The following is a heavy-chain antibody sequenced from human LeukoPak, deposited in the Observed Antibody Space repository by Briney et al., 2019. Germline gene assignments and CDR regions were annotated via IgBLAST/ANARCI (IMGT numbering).Heavy chain of an antibody. V-gene: IGHV3-21*01. Sequence: GGSLRLSCAASGFTFSSYSMNWVRQAPGKGLEWVSSISSSSSYMYYADSVKGRFTISRDNAKNSLYLQMNSLRAEDTAVYYCAREDLYGDYEFDYWGQGTLVTVSS. CDR1: GFTFSSYS. CDR3: AREDLYGDYEFDY. D-gene: IGHD4-17*01. CDR2: ISSSSSYM. J-gene: IGHJ4*02.